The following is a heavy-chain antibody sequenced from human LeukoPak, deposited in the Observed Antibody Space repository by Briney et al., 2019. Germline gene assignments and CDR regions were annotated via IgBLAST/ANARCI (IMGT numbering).Heavy chain of an antibody. Sequence: SETLSLTCTVSGGSISTFYWNWIRQPAGKGLEWIGRIHTSGSTKYNPSLKSRVTISVDKPNNQFSLKLNYVTAADTALYYCARALPNTDNYNWAFDIWGQGTMVTVSS. D-gene: IGHD5-24*01. J-gene: IGHJ3*02. CDR3: ARALPNTDNYNWAFDI. CDR2: IHTSGST. CDR1: GGSISTFY. V-gene: IGHV4-4*07.